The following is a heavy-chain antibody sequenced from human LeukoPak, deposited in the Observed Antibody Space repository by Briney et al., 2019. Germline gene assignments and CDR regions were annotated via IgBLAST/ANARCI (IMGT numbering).Heavy chain of an antibody. J-gene: IGHJ4*02. CDR2: ISYDGSNK. CDR1: GFTFSSYG. V-gene: IGHV3-30*18. D-gene: IGHD6-19*01. CDR3: AKGMSSGWRTGVFDY. Sequence: GRSLRLSCAASGFTFSSYGMHWVRQAPGKGLEWVAVISYDGSNKYYADSVKGRFTISRDNSKNTLYLQMNSLRAEDTAVYYCAKGMSSGWRTGVFDYWGQGTPVTVSS.